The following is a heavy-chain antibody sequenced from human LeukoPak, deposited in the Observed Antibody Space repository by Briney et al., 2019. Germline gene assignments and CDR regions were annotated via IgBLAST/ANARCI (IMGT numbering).Heavy chain of an antibody. D-gene: IGHD1-26*01. CDR2: VGTDGSTT. Sequence: PGGSLRLSCAASGFTFSSYWMHWVRQVPGKGLVWVSRVGTDGSTTTYADYVKGRFTISRDNAKDSLYLQMNSLRAEDTAVYYCARQIVGATGPDYWGQGTLVTVSS. CDR1: GFTFSSYW. V-gene: IGHV3-74*01. J-gene: IGHJ4*02. CDR3: ARQIVGATGPDY.